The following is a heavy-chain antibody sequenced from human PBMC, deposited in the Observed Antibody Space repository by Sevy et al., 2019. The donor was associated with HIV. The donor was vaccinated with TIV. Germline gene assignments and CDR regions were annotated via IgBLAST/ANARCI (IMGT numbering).Heavy chain of an antibody. J-gene: IGHJ4*02. CDR2: IRYDGSDK. D-gene: IGHD6-13*01. V-gene: IGHV3-30*02. CDR3: AKDLAGPGRRYFDY. CDR1: VFTFSNFG. Sequence: WGSLRLSCSASVFTFSNFGMHWVRQVPGKGLEWVTFIRYDGSDKYYAASVKGRFTISRDDSKNTLYLQMDSLRAEDTAIYYCAKDLAGPGRRYFDYWGQGTLVTVSS.